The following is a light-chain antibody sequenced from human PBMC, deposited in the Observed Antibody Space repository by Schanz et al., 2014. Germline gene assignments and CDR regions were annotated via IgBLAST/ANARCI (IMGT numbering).Light chain of an antibody. CDR1: KLGNKF. V-gene: IGLV3-1*01. CDR2: QDT. CDR3: QAWDSSTWV. Sequence: SSELTQPPSVSVSPGQTASITCSGDKLGNKFACWYQQKPGQSPVMVIYQDTKRPSGIPERFSGSNSGSTATLTINGTQAMDEADYYCQAWDSSTWVFGGGTKVTV. J-gene: IGLJ3*02.